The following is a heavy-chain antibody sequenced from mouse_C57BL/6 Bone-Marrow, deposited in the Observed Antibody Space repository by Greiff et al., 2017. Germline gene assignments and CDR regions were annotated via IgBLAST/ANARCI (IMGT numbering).Heavy chain of an antibody. CDR3: ARLLTGHFDY. CDR2: ISSGGSYT. CDR1: GFTFSSYG. V-gene: IGHV5-6*02. D-gene: IGHD4-1*01. J-gene: IGHJ2*01. Sequence: DVKLVESGGDLVKPGGSLKLSCAASGFTFSSYGMSWVRQTPDKRLEWVATISSGGSYTYYPDSVKGRFTISRDNAKNTLYLQMSSLKSEDTAMYYCARLLTGHFDYWGQGTTLTVSS.